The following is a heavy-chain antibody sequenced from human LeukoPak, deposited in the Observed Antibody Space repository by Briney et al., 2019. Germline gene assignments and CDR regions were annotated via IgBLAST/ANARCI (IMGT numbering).Heavy chain of an antibody. D-gene: IGHD1-14*01. Sequence: ASVKVSCKASGYIFNSYAMHWVRQAPGQRLEWMGWINAGNGDTKYSQKFQDRVTITRDTSASTAYIELSSLRSEDTAVYYCARGAGFAEPLPEYWGQGTLLTVSS. CDR1: GYIFNSYA. CDR3: ARGAGFAEPLPEY. CDR2: INAGNGDT. V-gene: IGHV1-3*01. J-gene: IGHJ4*02.